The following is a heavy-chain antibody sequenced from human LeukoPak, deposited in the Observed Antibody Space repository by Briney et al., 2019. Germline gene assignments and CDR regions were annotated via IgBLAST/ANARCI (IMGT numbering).Heavy chain of an antibody. Sequence: SVKVSCKTSGGTFSNYTISWVRQAPGQGLEWMGGIIPIFGTANYAQKFQGKVTITADKSTSTAYMDLSSLRFEDTAVYYCTRTYCGGDCYSSRGWFDTWGQGTLVTVSS. CDR1: GGTFSNYT. J-gene: IGHJ5*02. V-gene: IGHV1-69*06. CDR3: TRTYCGGDCYSSRGWFDT. D-gene: IGHD2-21*02. CDR2: IIPIFGTA.